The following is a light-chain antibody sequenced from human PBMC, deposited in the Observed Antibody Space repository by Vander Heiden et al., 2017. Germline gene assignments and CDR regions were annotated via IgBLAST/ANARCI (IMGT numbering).Light chain of an antibody. J-gene: IGKJ1*01. V-gene: IGKV1-5*01. CDR3: QHYDSYSPA. CDR1: QNINTW. CDR2: DAS. Sequence: DIQMTQSPSTLSASAGDRDSITCRASQNINTWLAWYQQKPGKAPNLLIYDASNLGSGVPSRFSGSGSGTEFTLTISSLQPDDFATYYCQHYDSYSPAFGQGTNVEVK.